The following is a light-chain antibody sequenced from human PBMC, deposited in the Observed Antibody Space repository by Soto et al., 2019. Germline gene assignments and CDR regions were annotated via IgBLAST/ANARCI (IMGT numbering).Light chain of an antibody. Sequence: DIVMNQSSDSLAVSLVEMATINCKSSQSVVYISNNKNYLAWYQQKPAQSPKMLISWASTRESGVPDRFSGSGSGTEFTLTISSLQAEDAAVYYCQQYYDVPVTFGQGTRLEIK. J-gene: IGKJ5*01. CDR2: WAS. CDR1: QSVVYISNNKNY. V-gene: IGKV4-1*01. CDR3: QQYYDVPVT.